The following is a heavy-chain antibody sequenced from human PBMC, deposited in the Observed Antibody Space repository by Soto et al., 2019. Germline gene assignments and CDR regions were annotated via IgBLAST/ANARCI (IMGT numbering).Heavy chain of an antibody. V-gene: IGHV4-34*01. J-gene: IGHJ6*02. D-gene: IGHD2-15*01. CDR2: INHSGST. Sequence: SETLSLTCAVYGGSFSGYYCSFIRHPPLKWLEWIVEINHSGSTNYNPSLKSRVTISVDTSKNQFSLKLSSVTAADTAVYYCARGGGTRYCSGGSCYVGYYYYYYGMDVWGQGTTVTVSS. CDR3: ARGGGTRYCSGGSCYVGYYYYYYGMDV. CDR1: GGSFSGYY.